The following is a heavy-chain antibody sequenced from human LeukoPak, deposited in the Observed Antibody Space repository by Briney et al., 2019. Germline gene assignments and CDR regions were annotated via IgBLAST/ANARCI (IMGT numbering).Heavy chain of an antibody. CDR2: IYSSGST. J-gene: IGHJ4*02. V-gene: IGHV4-61*02. D-gene: IGHD3-3*01. CDR1: GGSISSGSYY. Sequence: SETLSLTCTVSGGSISSGSYYWSWIRQPAGKGLEWIGRIYSSGSTNYNPSLKSRVTISVGTSKNQFSLKLNSVSAADTAVYYCAREAYDFWSGYYDYWGQGTLVTVSS. CDR3: AREAYDFWSGYYDY.